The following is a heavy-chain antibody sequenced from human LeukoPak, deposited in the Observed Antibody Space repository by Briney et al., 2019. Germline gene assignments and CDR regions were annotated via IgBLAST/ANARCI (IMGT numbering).Heavy chain of an antibody. V-gene: IGHV3-74*01. CDR3: ARAVYCSSTSCYSRPYYYYYYMDV. Sequence: GGSLRLSCSVSGFSFTSYWMHWVRQVPGKGLEWVSVISSDGSDTIYADSVKGRFTISRDNAKNSLYLQMNSLRAEDTAVYYCARAVYCSSTSCYSRPYYYYYYMDVWGKGTTVTISS. J-gene: IGHJ6*03. CDR2: ISSDGSDT. D-gene: IGHD2-2*01. CDR1: GFSFTSYW.